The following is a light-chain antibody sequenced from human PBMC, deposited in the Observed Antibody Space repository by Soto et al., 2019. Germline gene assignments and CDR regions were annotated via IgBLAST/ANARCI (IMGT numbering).Light chain of an antibody. V-gene: IGLV3-1*01. CDR2: QDN. CDR3: QAWDSRSYVV. CDR1: KLGNKY. J-gene: IGLJ3*02. Sequence: SYELTQRPSVSVSPGQTAIITCSGDKLGNKYTYWYQQKPGQSPVLVIYQDNKRPSGIPERFSGSNSGNTATLTISGTQAMDEADYYCQAWDSRSYVVFGGGTKLTVL.